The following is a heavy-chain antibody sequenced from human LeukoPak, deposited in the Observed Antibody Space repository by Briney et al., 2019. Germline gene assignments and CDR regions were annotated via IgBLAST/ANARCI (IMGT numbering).Heavy chain of an antibody. CDR2: INTDGSST. J-gene: IGHJ4*02. D-gene: IGHD6-13*01. V-gene: IGHV3-74*01. CDR1: GFTFSSYW. Sequence: PGGSLRLSCAASGFTFSSYWMSWVRQAPGKGLVWVSRINTDGSSTSYADSVKGRFTISRDNAKNTLYLQMNSLRAEDTAVYYCARPQGIAAAGHFDYWGQGTLVTVSS. CDR3: ARPQGIAAAGHFDY.